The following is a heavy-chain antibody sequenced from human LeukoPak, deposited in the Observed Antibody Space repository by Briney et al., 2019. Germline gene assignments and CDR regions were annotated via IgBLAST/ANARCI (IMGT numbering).Heavy chain of an antibody. CDR1: GFTFSSIS. CDR2: ISHDGGTT. Sequence: GGSLRLSCAASGFTFSSISMNWVRQAPGKGLEWVSAISHDGGTTYYADSVKGRFTTSRDNAKSSLYLQINSLRAEDTAVYYCTRDLPVPSLVRGIIIYGLIDYWGQGTLVTVSS. CDR3: TRDLPVPSLVRGIIIYGLIDY. V-gene: IGHV3-21*06. D-gene: IGHD3-10*01. J-gene: IGHJ4*02.